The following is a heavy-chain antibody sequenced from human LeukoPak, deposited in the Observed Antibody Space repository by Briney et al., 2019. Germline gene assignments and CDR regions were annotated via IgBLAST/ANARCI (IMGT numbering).Heavy chain of an antibody. D-gene: IGHD4-23*01. V-gene: IGHV3-23*01. J-gene: IGHJ3*02. CDR3: ARGQDTVITSRDAFDI. Sequence: GGSLRLSCTASGFTFSGYGMSWVRQAPGKGLEWVSSISSSGGSTYYADSVKGRFTISRDNSKNTLYLQMNSLRAEDTAVYYCARGQDTVITSRDAFDIWGQGTMVTVSS. CDR2: ISSSGGST. CDR1: GFTFSGYG.